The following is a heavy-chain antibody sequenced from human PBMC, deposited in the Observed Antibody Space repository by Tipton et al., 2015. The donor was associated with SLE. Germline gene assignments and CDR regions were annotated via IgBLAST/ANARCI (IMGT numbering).Heavy chain of an antibody. J-gene: IGHJ4*02. D-gene: IGHD1-26*01. CDR3: ARGPMGATNY. V-gene: IGHV4-39*07. CDR1: GGSISGSSYY. CDR2: INHSGST. Sequence: TLSLTCTVSGGSISGSSYYWSWIRQPPGKGLEWIGEINHSGSTNYNPSLKSRVTISVDTSKNQFSLKLSSVTAADTAVYYCARGPMGATNYWGQGTLVTVSS.